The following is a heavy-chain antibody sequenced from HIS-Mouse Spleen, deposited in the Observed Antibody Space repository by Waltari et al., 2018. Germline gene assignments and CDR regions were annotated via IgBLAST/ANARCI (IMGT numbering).Heavy chain of an antibody. D-gene: IGHD7-27*01. CDR1: GFTFSSYS. CDR3: ARRLLTGDAFDI. CDR2: ISRSSSYI. V-gene: IGHV3-21*01. Sequence: EVQLVQSGGGLVKPGGSLRLSCAASGFTFSSYSMNWVRQAPGKGWEWVSCISRSSSYIYYTDSVKGRFTISRDNAKNSLYLQMNSLRAEDTAVYYCARRLLTGDAFDIWGQGT. J-gene: IGHJ3*02.